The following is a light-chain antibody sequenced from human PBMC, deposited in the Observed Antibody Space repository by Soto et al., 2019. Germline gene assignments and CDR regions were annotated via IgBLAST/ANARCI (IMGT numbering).Light chain of an antibody. CDR3: QQYYSSPRT. J-gene: IGKJ1*01. CDR2: WAS. Sequence: DIVMTQSPDFLAVSLGERATINCKSSQSVLYRSNNKNYLAWYQQKPGQPPKLLIYWASTRQSGVPDRFSGSGSGTDFTLTISGLQAEDVAVYYCQQYYSSPRTFGQGTKVEIK. CDR1: QSVLYRSNNKNY. V-gene: IGKV4-1*01.